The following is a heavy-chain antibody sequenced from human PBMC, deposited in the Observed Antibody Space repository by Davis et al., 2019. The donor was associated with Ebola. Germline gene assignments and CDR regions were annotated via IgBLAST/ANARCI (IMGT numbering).Heavy chain of an antibody. CDR2: IYWDDDK. V-gene: IGHV2-5*02. J-gene: IGHJ6*02. CDR3: AHMPTGGLYYYGMDV. CDR1: GFSLRTSGVG. Sequence: SGPTLAKPTQTLTLTCTFSGFSLRTSGVGVGWIRQLPAKALEWLAPIYWDDDKRYSPSLKSRITITKDTYKNQVVLTMTNMDPVDTATYYCAHMPTGGLYYYGMDVWGQGTTVTVSS. D-gene: IGHD7-27*01.